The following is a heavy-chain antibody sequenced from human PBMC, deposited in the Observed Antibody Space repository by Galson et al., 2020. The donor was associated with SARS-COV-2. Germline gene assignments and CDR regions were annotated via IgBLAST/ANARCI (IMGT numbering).Heavy chain of an antibody. CDR2: INAANGNT. CDR3: ARAAMTMVTSYDY. D-gene: IGHD4-17*01. Sequence: ASVKVSCKASGYTFTTYIMHWVRQAPGQSLEWMGWINAANGNTKYSQNFQDRVTITRDTSATTAYMELSSLRSEDTAVYYCARAAMTMVTSYDYWGQGTLVTVSS. V-gene: IGHV1-3*01. CDR1: GYTFTTYI. J-gene: IGHJ4*02.